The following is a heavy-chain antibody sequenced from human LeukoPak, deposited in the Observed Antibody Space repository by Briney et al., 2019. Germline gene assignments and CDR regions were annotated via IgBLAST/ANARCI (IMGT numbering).Heavy chain of an antibody. D-gene: IGHD3-22*01. CDR2: IYYSGST. V-gene: IGHV4-39*01. Sequence: SETLSLTCTISGGSISSYYWGWIRQPPGKGLEWIGSIYYSGSTYYNPSLKSRVTISVDTSKNQFSLKLSSVTAADTAVYYCARHIKGYYDSSGYEAFDIWGQGTMVTVSS. CDR3: ARHIKGYYDSSGYEAFDI. CDR1: GGSISSYY. J-gene: IGHJ3*02.